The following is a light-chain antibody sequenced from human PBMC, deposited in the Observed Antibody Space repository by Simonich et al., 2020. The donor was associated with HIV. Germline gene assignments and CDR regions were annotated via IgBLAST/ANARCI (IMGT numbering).Light chain of an antibody. CDR2: DAS. J-gene: IGKJ2*01. CDR1: PSVISY. V-gene: IGKV3-11*01. Sequence: EIVLTQSPATLSLSPGERATLSCRASPSVISYLAWYQQKPGQAPRLLIYDASNRATGIPARFSGSGSGTDFTLTISSLEPEDFAVYYCQQRSNWPLFGQGTKLEIK. CDR3: QQRSNWPL.